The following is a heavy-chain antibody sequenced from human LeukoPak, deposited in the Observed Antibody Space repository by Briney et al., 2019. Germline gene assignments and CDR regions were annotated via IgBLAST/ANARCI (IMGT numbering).Heavy chain of an antibody. CDR2: IWYDGSNK. J-gene: IGHJ4*02. CDR1: GFTFSSYG. Sequence: RGSLRLSCAASGFTFSSYGMHWVRQAPGKGLEWVAVIWYDGSNKYYADSVKGRFTISRDNSKNPLYLQMNSLRAEDTAVYYCARDRGVVAARYYFDYWGQGTLVTVSS. CDR3: ARDRGVVAARYYFDY. V-gene: IGHV3-33*01. D-gene: IGHD2-15*01.